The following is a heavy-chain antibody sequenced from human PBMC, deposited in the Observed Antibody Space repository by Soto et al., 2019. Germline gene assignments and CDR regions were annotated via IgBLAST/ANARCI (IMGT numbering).Heavy chain of an antibody. CDR2: INPNSGGT. CDR1: GYTFTGYY. V-gene: IGHV1-2*04. D-gene: IGHD5-12*01. Sequence: ASVKVSCKASGYTFTGYYMHWVRQAPGQGLEWMGWINPNSGGTNYAQKFQGWVTMTRDTSISTAYMELSRLRSDDTAVYYCARMGYSGYEGWFDPWGQGTLVTVSS. CDR3: ARMGYSGYEGWFDP. J-gene: IGHJ5*02.